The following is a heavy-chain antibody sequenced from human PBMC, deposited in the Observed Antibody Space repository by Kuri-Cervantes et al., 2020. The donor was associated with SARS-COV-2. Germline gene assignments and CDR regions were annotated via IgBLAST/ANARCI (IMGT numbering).Heavy chain of an antibody. D-gene: IGHD3-3*01. V-gene: IGHV3-53*01. J-gene: IGHJ6*03. CDR1: GFTVTNNY. CDR2: IYSGGSI. Sequence: GGSLRLSCAASGFTVTNNYMSWVRQAPGKGLEWVSLIYSGGSIRYADSVKGRFIISRDISKNTLSLQMNSLRAEDTAVYYCATFYDFWSGPFTYYYYYMDVWGKGTTVTVSS. CDR3: ATFYDFWSGPFTYYYYYMDV.